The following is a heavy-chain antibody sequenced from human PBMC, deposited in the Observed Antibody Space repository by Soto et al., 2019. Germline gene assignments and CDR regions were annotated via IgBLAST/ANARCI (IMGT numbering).Heavy chain of an antibody. V-gene: IGHV4-39*07. J-gene: IGHJ4*02. D-gene: IGHD3-22*01. CDR2: ISDSGTT. Sequence: SETLSLTCTVSGGSISSSGYYGGWIRQPPGKGLEWSGSISDSGTTYYNPSLKSRVTISVDTSKNQFSLKLSSVTAADTAVYYCARDSSGYYHFDYWGQGTLVTVSS. CDR3: ARDSSGYYHFDY. CDR1: GGSISSSGYY.